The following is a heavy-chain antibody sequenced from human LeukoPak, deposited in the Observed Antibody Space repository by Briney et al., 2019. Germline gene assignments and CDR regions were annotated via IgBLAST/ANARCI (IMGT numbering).Heavy chain of an antibody. CDR2: INPNSGGT. CDR1: GYTFTGYY. V-gene: IGHV1-2*06. D-gene: IGHD3-22*01. CDR3: ASGYYDSSGYYA. Sequence: ASVKVSCKASGYTFTGYYMHWVRQAPGQGLEWMGRINPNSGGTNYAQKFQGRVTTTRDTSISTAYMELSRLRSDDTAVYYCASGYYDSSGYYAWGQGTLVTVSS. J-gene: IGHJ4*02.